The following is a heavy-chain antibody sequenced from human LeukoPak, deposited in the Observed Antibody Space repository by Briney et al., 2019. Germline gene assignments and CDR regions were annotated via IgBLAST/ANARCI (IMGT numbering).Heavy chain of an antibody. V-gene: IGHV3-21*04. D-gene: IGHD2-15*01. CDR3: AKAICSGGTCSFDY. CDR1: GFTFSSYS. J-gene: IGHJ4*02. CDR2: ISSSSSYI. Sequence: GGSLRLSCAASGFTFSSYSMNWVRQAPGKGLEWVSSISSSSSYIYYADSVKGRFTISRDNSKNTLYLQMNSLRADDTAIYYCAKAICSGGTCSFDYWGQGTLVTVSP.